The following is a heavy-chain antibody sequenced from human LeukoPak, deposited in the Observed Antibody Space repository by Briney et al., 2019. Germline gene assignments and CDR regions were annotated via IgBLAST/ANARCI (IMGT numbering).Heavy chain of an antibody. CDR2: IYYSGNA. D-gene: IGHD6-19*01. J-gene: IGHJ4*02. Sequence: SETLSLTCTVSGGSISSRTYYWGWIRQPPGKGLEWIGSIYYSGNACYNPSLKGRVTISVDTSKNQFSLRLSSVTAADTAVYYCARDPSIEVAGGDYWGQGTLVTVSS. V-gene: IGHV4-39*02. CDR3: ARDPSIEVAGGDY. CDR1: GGSISSRTYY.